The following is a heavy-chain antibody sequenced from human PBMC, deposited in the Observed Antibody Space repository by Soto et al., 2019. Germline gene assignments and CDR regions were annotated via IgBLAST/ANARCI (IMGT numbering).Heavy chain of an antibody. Sequence: EVQLVESGGGLVQPGGSLRLSCAASGFSLSNYWMTWVRRAPGKRPEWVANIKQDGSATYYMDSVRGRFTISRDNANNSLFLQMNSLRAEDTALYYCARWTTALDSWGQGALVTVSS. J-gene: IGHJ4*02. D-gene: IGHD4-17*01. CDR3: ARWTTALDS. V-gene: IGHV3-7*03. CDR2: IKQDGSAT. CDR1: GFSLSNYW.